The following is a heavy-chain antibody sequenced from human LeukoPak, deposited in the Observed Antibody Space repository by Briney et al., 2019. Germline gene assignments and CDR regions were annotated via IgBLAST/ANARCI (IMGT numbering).Heavy chain of an antibody. Sequence: SETLSLTCTVSGGSISSGDYYWSWLRQPPGKGLEWIGYIYYSGSTYYNPSLKSRVTISVDTSRNQFSLKLSSVTAADTAVYYCARDLLNEGNHLDYWGQGTLVTVSS. D-gene: IGHD4-23*01. J-gene: IGHJ4*02. CDR1: GGSISSGDYY. CDR2: IYYSGST. CDR3: ARDLLNEGNHLDY. V-gene: IGHV4-30-4*01.